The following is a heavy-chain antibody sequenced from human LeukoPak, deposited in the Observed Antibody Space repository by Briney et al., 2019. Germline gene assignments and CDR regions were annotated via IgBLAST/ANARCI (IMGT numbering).Heavy chain of an antibody. CDR2: IKSKTDGGTT. CDR3: TVRIAAAGTGD. D-gene: IGHD6-13*01. J-gene: IGHJ4*02. Sequence: GGSLRLSCAAPGFTFSNAWMSWVRQAPGKGLEWVGRIKSKTDGGTTDYAAPVKGRFTISRDDSKNTLYLQMNSLKTEDTAVYYCTVRIAAAGTGDWGQGTLVTVSS. V-gene: IGHV3-15*01. CDR1: GFTFSNAW.